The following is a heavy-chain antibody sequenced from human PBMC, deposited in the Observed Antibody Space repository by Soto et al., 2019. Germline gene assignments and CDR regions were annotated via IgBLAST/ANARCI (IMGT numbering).Heavy chain of an antibody. D-gene: IGHD3-10*01. CDR1: GFRFEHYV. V-gene: IGHV3-9*01. J-gene: IGHJ4*02. CDR2: VSSTGDTV. CDR3: LKDAPNGSIDD. Sequence: VQVVESGGGLVQPSRSLRLSCAVDGFRFEHYVIHWGRQATGKGLECVPTVSSTGDTVAYADSVEGRFTVSRDNAKNSLYLQMNSLKGDDTAFYYCLKDAPNGSIDDWGQGTLVTVSS.